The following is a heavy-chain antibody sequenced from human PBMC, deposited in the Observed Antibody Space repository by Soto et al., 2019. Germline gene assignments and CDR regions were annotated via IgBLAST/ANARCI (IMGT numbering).Heavy chain of an antibody. CDR1: GFTFTHYG. V-gene: IGHV1-18*01. CDR2: ISAYNGNT. CDR3: ATTPPPSGYCDSTSCQNWSDH. D-gene: IGHD2-2*01. Sequence: QVQLVQSGAEVKQPGASVKVSCKASGFTFTHYGFSWVRQAPGQGLELMGWISAYNGNTYYAQKLQDRVTLTTDTSTSTVYMALRSLRSDDTAMYYCATTPPPSGYCDSTSCQNWSDHWGQGTLVTVSS. J-gene: IGHJ5*02.